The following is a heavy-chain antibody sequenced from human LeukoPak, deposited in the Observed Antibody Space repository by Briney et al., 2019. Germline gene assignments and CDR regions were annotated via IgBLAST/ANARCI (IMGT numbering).Heavy chain of an antibody. V-gene: IGHV3-23*01. CDR3: AKTLKSAALYPFDL. CDR2: ISGSGTTT. D-gene: IGHD2-2*02. J-gene: IGHJ4*02. Sequence: GGSLRLSCAASGFTFSDYTMRWVRQAPGKGLEWVSSISGSGTTTVYGDSVKGRFTISRDNSKNTVYLQMNSLRADDTAVYYCAKTLKSAALYPFDLWGQGTLVTVSS. CDR1: GFTFSDYT.